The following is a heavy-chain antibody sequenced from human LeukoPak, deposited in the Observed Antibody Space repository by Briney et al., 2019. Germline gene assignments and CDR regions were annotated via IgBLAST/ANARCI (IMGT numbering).Heavy chain of an antibody. J-gene: IGHJ4*02. CDR2: IRSKANSYAT. CDR3: TREGLAEVGATKHDY. Sequence: GGSLRLSCAASGFTFSGSAMHWVRQASGKGLEWVGRIRSKANSYATAYAASVKGRFTISRDDSKNTAYLQMNSLKTEDTAVYYCTREGLAEVGATKHDYWGQGTLVTVSS. D-gene: IGHD1-26*01. V-gene: IGHV3-73*01. CDR1: GFTFSGSA.